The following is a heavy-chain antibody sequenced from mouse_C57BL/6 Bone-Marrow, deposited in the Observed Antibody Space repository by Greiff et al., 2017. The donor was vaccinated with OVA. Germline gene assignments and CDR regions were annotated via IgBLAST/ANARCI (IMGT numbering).Heavy chain of an antibody. V-gene: IGHV5-4*01. D-gene: IGHD2-3*01. J-gene: IGHJ3*01. Sequence: DVKLVESGGGLVKPGGSLKLSCAASGFTFSSYAMSWVRQTPEQRLEWVATISDGGSYTYYPDNVKGRFTISRDNAKNNLYLQMSHLKSEDTAMYYCARDNDEGAWFAYWGQGTLVTVSA. CDR3: ARDNDEGAWFAY. CDR2: ISDGGSYT. CDR1: GFTFSSYA.